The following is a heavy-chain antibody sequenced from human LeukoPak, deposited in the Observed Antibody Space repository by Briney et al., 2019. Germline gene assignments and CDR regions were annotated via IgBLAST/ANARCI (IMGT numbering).Heavy chain of an antibody. D-gene: IGHD5-24*01. CDR2: IYSGGST. V-gene: IGHV3-53*01. CDR1: GFTINKNY. J-gene: IGHJ4*02. Sequence: GGSLRLSCAGSGFTINKNYMNWVRQAPGKGLEWVSVIYSGGSTYYADSVKGRFTISRDNSKNTLYLQMNSLRAEDTAVYYCARDREDGYNYYDYWGQGTLVTVSS. CDR3: ARDREDGYNYYDY.